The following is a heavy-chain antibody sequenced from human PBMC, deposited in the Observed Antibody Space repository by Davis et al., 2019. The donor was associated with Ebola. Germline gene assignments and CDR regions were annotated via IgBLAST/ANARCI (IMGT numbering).Heavy chain of an antibody. V-gene: IGHV4-59*08. CDR2: IYYSGST. D-gene: IGHD6-13*01. CDR3: ARPAAAGTDWYFDL. Sequence: MPSETLSLTCTVSGGSISSYYWSWIRQPPGKGVEWIGYIYYSGSTNYNPSLKSRVTISVDTSKNQFSLKLSSVTAADTAVYYCARPAAAGTDWYFDLWGRGTLVTVSS. CDR1: GGSISSYY. J-gene: IGHJ2*01.